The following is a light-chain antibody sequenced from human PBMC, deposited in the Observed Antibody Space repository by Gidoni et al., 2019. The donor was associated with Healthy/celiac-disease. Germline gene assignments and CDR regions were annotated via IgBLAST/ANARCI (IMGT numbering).Light chain of an antibody. CDR1: SSDVGSYNL. CDR3: CSYAGSSTWV. V-gene: IGLV2-23*01. J-gene: IGLJ3*02. Sequence: PGPSITISCTGTSSDVGSYNLVSWYQQHPGKAPKLMIYEGSKRPTGVSNRFSGSKSGSTASLTISGLQAEDEADYYCCSYAGSSTWVFGGGTKLTVL. CDR2: EGS.